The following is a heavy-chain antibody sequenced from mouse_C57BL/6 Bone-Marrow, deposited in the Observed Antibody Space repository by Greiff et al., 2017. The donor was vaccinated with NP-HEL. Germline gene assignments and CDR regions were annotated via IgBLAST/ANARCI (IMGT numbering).Heavy chain of an antibody. CDR2: SRNKANDYTT. CDR1: GFTFSDFY. Sequence: EVQRVESGGGLVQSGRSLRLSCAPSGFTFSDFYMEWVRQAPGKGLEWIAASRNKANDYTTEYSASVKGRFIVSRDTSQSILYLQMNALRAEDTAIYYCARDAWGDYWGQGTSVTVSS. V-gene: IGHV7-1*01. J-gene: IGHJ4*01. CDR3: ARDAWGDY.